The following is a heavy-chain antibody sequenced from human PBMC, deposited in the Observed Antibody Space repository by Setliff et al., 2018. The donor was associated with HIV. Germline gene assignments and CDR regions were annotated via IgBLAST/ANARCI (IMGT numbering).Heavy chain of an antibody. D-gene: IGHD2-15*01. V-gene: IGHV3-7*01. CDR2: IKEDGSEK. J-gene: IGHJ6*03. CDR3: ARDATRGGDMDV. Sequence: GGSLRLSCAASGFSFSSYWMSWVRQAPGKGLEWVANIKEDGSEKYYVDSVRGRFTISRDNAKDSLYLQMNSLRAEDTAVYYCARDATRGGDMDVWAKGTTVTVSS. CDR1: GFSFSSYW.